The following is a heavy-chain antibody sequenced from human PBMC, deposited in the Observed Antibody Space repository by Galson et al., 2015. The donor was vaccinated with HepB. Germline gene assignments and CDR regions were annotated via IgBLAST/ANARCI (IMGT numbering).Heavy chain of an antibody. Sequence: SVKVSCKASGYTFTGYYMHWVRQAPGQGLEWMGRINPNSGGTNYAQKFQGRVTMTRDTSISTAYMELSRLRSDDTAVYYCARDLVATTWNWFDPWGQGTLVTVSS. CDR2: INPNSGGT. D-gene: IGHD5-12*01. CDR1: GYTFTGYY. CDR3: ARDLVATTWNWFDP. J-gene: IGHJ5*02. V-gene: IGHV1-2*06.